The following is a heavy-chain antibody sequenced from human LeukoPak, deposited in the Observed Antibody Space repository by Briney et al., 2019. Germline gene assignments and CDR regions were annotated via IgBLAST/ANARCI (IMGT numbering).Heavy chain of an antibody. V-gene: IGHV3-30*04. CDR2: IGSDESKK. CDR1: GFMFSDHA. J-gene: IGHJ4*02. Sequence: PGRSLRLSCVASGFMFSDHAFHWVRQSPDKGLEWVALIGSDESKKYYADSVQGRFTVSRENSKNTLFLQMNTLRADDTAVYFCARQMTSTRLFDSWGQGTLVTVSS. CDR3: ARQMTSTRLFDS. D-gene: IGHD5/OR15-5a*01.